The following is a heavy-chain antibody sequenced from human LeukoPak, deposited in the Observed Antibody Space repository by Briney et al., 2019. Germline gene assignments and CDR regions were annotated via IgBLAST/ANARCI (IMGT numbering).Heavy chain of an antibody. CDR2: ISNDGSSK. CDR1: GFTFSSYW. CDR3: AKANSGGWFPCDS. V-gene: IGHV3-30*18. J-gene: IGHJ5*01. D-gene: IGHD6-19*01. Sequence: GGSLRLSCAASGFTFSSYWMSWVRQAPGKGLEWLAFISNDGSSKYYADSVKGRFTISRDNSENTVYLQMNSLRAEDTAVYYCAKANSGGWFPCDSWGQGTLVTVSS.